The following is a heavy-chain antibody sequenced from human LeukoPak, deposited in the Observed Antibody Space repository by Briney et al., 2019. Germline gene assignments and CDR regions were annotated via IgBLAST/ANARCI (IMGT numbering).Heavy chain of an antibody. Sequence: PSETLSLTCNVSGGSISSYYWSWIRQPPGKGLEWIAYIYSSGYTDYNPSLRSRASISLDTSKNLCSLRLSSVTAADTAVYYCARHVIYSGGYSYWFDPWGLGTLVTVSS. CDR1: GGSISSYY. CDR2: IYSSGYT. J-gene: IGHJ5*02. CDR3: ARHVIYSGGYSYWFDP. V-gene: IGHV4-59*08. D-gene: IGHD1-26*01.